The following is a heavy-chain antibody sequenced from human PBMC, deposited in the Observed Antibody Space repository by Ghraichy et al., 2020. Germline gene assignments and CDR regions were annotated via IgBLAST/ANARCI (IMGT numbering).Heavy chain of an antibody. CDR1: GFNFTNAW. J-gene: IGHJ4*02. Sequence: GGSLRLSCIGSGFNFTNAWLSWVRQAPGKGLEWVGLMKSKTDGGTINYAAPVKVIFTISRDDSKNTLYLQMNSLKTEDTAVYYCTDTGVYDYWGQGTLVTVSS. V-gene: IGHV3-15*01. D-gene: IGHD1-14*01. CDR2: MKSKTDGGTI. CDR3: TDTGVYDY.